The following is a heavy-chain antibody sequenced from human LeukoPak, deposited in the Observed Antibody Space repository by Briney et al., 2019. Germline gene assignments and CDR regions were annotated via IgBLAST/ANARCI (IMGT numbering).Heavy chain of an antibody. CDR2: MNQDGSQR. J-gene: IGHJ4*02. D-gene: IGHD3-10*01. CDR1: GFTFSSYA. V-gene: IGHV3-7*03. Sequence: GGSLRLSCAASGFTFSSYAMSWVRQAPGKGLEWVATMNQDGSQRYYVDSMEGRFTISRDNPINSMYLQMNSLRADDTAIYYCARAGTVGSADYWGRGILVTVSS. CDR3: ARAGTVGSADY.